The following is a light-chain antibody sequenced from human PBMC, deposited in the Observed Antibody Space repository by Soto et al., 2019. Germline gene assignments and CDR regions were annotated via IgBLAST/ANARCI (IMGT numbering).Light chain of an antibody. V-gene: IGLV6-57*01. CDR3: QSYDADILI. J-gene: IGLJ2*01. CDR2: EDD. Sequence: NFMLSQPHSVSESPGKTVTISCTRSSGNIVSNYVQWYQQRPGRSPTTVIYEDDDRPSGVPDRFSGSIDTSFNSASLTISGLKTEDEADYYCQSYDADILIFGGGTKLTV. CDR1: SGNIVSNY.